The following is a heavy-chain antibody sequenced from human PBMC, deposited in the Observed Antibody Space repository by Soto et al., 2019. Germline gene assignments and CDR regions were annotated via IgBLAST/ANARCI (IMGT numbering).Heavy chain of an antibody. CDR3: VCSFYDSTSYQYYFDY. J-gene: IGHJ4*02. CDR2: IYWDNDE. Sequence: QITLKESGPTLVKPTQTLTVTCTFSGFSLTTNGAGVGWIRQPPGKALEWLALIYWDNDERYRPSLRSRLTTAKDTSKSRVVLTMTNMDPVDAATYYCVCSFYDSTSYQYYFDYWGQGTLVTVSS. V-gene: IGHV2-5*02. CDR1: GFSLTTNGAG. D-gene: IGHD3-10*01.